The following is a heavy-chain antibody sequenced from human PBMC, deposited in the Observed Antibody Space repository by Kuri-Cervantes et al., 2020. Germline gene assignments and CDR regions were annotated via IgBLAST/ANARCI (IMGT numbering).Heavy chain of an antibody. D-gene: IGHD4-17*01. CDR2: IYWDDDK. CDR3: AHEDYGVSVFDF. CDR1: GFSLSTSGVG. J-gene: IGHJ4*02. V-gene: IGHV2-5*02. Sequence: LRLSCAASGFSLSTSGVGVGWIRQPPGKALEWLALIYWDDDKRHSPSLKSRLTITKDTSKNQVVLTMTNMDPVDTATYYCAHEDYGVSVFDFWGQGTLVTVSS.